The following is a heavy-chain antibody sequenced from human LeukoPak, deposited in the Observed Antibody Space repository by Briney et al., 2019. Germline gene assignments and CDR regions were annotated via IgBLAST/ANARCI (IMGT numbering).Heavy chain of an antibody. Sequence: KPGGSLRLSCAASGFTFSDYYMSWIRQAPGKGLEWVSYISSSGSTIYYADSVKGRFTISRDNAKNSLYLQMNSLRAEDTAVYYCARGIYRVVVVPAALHMPDYWGQGTLVTVSS. CDR1: GFTFSDYY. V-gene: IGHV3-11*04. CDR2: ISSSGSTI. J-gene: IGHJ4*02. CDR3: ARGIYRVVVVPAALHMPDY. D-gene: IGHD2-2*01.